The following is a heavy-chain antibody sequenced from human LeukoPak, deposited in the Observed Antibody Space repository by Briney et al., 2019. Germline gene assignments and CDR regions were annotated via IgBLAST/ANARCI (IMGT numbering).Heavy chain of an antibody. J-gene: IGHJ5*02. V-gene: IGHV3-53*05. D-gene: IGHD6-19*01. CDR1: GFIVSTHY. Sequence: GGSLRLSCAASGFIVSTHYMSWVRQAPGKGLEWVSVIYSDGSTFYADSVKGRFTISRDNSKNTLYLQMNSLRAEDTAVYYCARGLAVNWFDPWGQGTLVTVSS. CDR3: ARGLAVNWFDP. CDR2: IYSDGST.